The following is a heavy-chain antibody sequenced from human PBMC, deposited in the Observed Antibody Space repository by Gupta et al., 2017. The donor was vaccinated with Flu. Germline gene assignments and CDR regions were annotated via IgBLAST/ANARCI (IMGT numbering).Heavy chain of an antibody. CDR3: TTGMGATDMGFDY. V-gene: IGHV3-15*01. CDR1: GFTFSNAW. CDR2: IKSKTDGGTT. D-gene: IGHD1-26*01. Sequence: EVQLVESGGGLVKPGGSLRLSCAASGFTFSNAWMSWVRQAPGKGLEWVGRIKSKTDGGTTDYAAPVKGRFTISRDDSKNTLYLQMNSLKTEDTAVYYCTTGMGATDMGFDYWGQGTLVTVSS. J-gene: IGHJ4*02.